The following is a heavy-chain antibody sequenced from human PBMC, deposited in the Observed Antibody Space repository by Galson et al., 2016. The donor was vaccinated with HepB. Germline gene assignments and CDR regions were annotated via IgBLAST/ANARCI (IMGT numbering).Heavy chain of an antibody. D-gene: IGHD3-16*02. CDR2: IHRSGST. CDR3: ARVGDDYVRGTYRSFDY. V-gene: IGHV4-4*02. CDR1: GGSIRSDDW. J-gene: IGHJ4*02. Sequence: ETLSLTCAVSGGSIRSDDWWSWVRQPPGKGLEWIGEIHRSGSTNYNPSLKSRVTISIDKSKIQFSLNLASVTAADTAVYYCARVGDDYVRGTYRSFDYWGQGTLVTVSS.